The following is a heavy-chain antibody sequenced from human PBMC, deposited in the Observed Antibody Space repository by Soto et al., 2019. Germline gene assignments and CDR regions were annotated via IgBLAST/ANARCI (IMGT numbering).Heavy chain of an antibody. V-gene: IGHV1-8*01. CDR3: ARWYYYESGASELSS. J-gene: IGHJ5*02. D-gene: IGHD3-10*01. CDR1: GYTFTCYD. Sequence: QVQLVQSGAEVKKPGASVKVSCKASGYTFTCYDINWVRQATGQGLEWMGWMNPNSGKTGYAQKFQGRVTMTTDTSTXTAYMELSSLRSEDTAVYYCARWYYYESGASELSSWGQGTLVTVSS. CDR2: MNPNSGKT.